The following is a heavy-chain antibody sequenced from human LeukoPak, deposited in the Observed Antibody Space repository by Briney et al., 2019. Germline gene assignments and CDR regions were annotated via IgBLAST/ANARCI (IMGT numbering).Heavy chain of an antibody. CDR2: IYPADSDT. Sequence: GESLKISCKGSGYSFTTYWIAWVRQMPGKGLEWMGIIYPADSDTRYSPSFQGQVTISADKSISTAYLQWSSLKASDTAMYYCARPGYYDILTGYYNFDYWGQGTLVTVSS. J-gene: IGHJ4*02. CDR3: ARPGYYDILTGYYNFDY. D-gene: IGHD3-9*01. CDR1: GYSFTTYW. V-gene: IGHV5-51*01.